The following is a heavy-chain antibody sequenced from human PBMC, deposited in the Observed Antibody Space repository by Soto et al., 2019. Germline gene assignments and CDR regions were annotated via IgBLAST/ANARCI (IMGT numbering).Heavy chain of an antibody. CDR2: IYPGDSDT. Sequence: PGESLKISCKCSGYSFTSYWIGWVRQMPGKGLEWMGIIYPGDSDTRYSPSFQGQVTISADKSISTAYLQWSSLKASDTDMYYCERLAYSSSLFYYYGMDVWGQGTTVTVSS. D-gene: IGHD6-6*01. V-gene: IGHV5-51*01. CDR3: ERLAYSSSLFYYYGMDV. CDR1: GYSFTSYW. J-gene: IGHJ6*02.